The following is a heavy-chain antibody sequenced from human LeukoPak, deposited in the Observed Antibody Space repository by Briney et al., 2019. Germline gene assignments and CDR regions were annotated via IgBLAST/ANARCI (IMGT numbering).Heavy chain of an antibody. J-gene: IGHJ4*02. CDR1: GFTLSDYY. Sequence: MSGGSLRLSCAASGFTLSDYYMSWIRQAPGKGLEWVSYSSSSGSTIYYADSVKGRFAISRDNAKNSLYLQMNSLRAEDTAVYYCAKVGPAHSSSWYVDYWGQGTLVTASS. D-gene: IGHD6-13*01. CDR2: SSSSGSTI. CDR3: AKVGPAHSSSWYVDY. V-gene: IGHV3-11*01.